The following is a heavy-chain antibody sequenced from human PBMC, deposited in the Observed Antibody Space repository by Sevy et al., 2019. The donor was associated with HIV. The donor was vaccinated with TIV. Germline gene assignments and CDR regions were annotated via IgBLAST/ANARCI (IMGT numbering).Heavy chain of an antibody. CDR1: GYTLTELS. D-gene: IGHD3-10*01. CDR2: FDPEDGET. CDR3: ATAPPKRFGELLGDY. J-gene: IGHJ4*02. V-gene: IGHV1-24*01. Sequence: ASVKVSCKVSGYTLTELSMHWVRQAPGKGLEWMGGFDPEDGETIYAQKFQGRVTMTEDTSTDTAYMELSSLRSEDRAVYYCATAPPKRFGELLGDYWGQGTLVTVSS.